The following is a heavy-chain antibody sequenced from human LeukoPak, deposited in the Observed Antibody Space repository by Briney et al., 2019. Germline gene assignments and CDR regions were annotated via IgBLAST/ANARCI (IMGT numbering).Heavy chain of an antibody. CDR1: GFTFSSYS. CDR2: MSSSSSYI. Sequence: SGGSLRLSCAASGFTFSSYSMNWVRQAPGKGLEWVSSMSSSSSYIYYADSVKGRFTISRDNAKNSLYLQMNSLRAEDTAVYYCARDGSYYYDSSGYLLDYWGQGTLVTVSS. CDR3: ARDGSYYYDSSGYLLDY. D-gene: IGHD3-22*01. J-gene: IGHJ4*02. V-gene: IGHV3-21*01.